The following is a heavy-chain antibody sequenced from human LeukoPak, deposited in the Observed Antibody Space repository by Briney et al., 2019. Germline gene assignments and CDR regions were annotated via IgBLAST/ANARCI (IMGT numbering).Heavy chain of an antibody. Sequence: TGGSLRLSCTASGFTLSSYEMSWIRQAPGKGLEWVAFIRYDGSNKYYADSVKGRFTISRDNSKNTLYMQMNSLRAEDTAVYYCAKSLLGYCTGGSCRTSMDVWGKGTTVTVSS. V-gene: IGHV3-30*02. CDR2: IRYDGSNK. D-gene: IGHD2-15*01. J-gene: IGHJ6*03. CDR3: AKSLLGYCTGGSCRTSMDV. CDR1: GFTLSSYE.